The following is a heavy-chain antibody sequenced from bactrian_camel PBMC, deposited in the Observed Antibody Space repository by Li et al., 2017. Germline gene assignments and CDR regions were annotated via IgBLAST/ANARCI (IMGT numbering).Heavy chain of an antibody. J-gene: IGHJ4*01. Sequence: HVQLVESGGGSVQPGGSLRLSCGASGHTYSSNCMGWFRQAPGKEREGVAQMYSGESTTYYVDSVKGRFTISHDNAKRTLYLQMNSLKPEDTAMYYCAAALTYGGGGAADLVHGRHTYWGQGTQVTVS. CDR3: AAALTYGGGGAADLVHGRHTY. CDR2: MYSGESTT. CDR1: GHTYSSNC. V-gene: IGHV3-3*01. D-gene: IGHD7*01.